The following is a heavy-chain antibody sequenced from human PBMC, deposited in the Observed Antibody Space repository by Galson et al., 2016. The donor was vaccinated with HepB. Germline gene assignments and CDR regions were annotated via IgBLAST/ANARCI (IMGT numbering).Heavy chain of an antibody. CDR3: ARGNGPGSYLIDY. V-gene: IGHV3-30-3*01. D-gene: IGHD3-10*01. Sequence: ASGFSFNNYAMHWVRQAPGKGLEWVALMSYDGSNIKYADSVKGRFTISRDNSKNTLYLQMNSLRGEDTAMYYCARGNGPGSYLIDYWGQGTLVTVSS. CDR2: MSYDGSNI. CDR1: GFSFNNYA. J-gene: IGHJ4*02.